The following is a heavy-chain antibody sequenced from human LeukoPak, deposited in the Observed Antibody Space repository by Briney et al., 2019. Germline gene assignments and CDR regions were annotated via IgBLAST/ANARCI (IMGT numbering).Heavy chain of an antibody. CDR3: ARAYHYDSSGSDY. D-gene: IGHD3-22*01. V-gene: IGHV3-48*03. CDR2: ISSSGSTI. J-gene: IGHJ4*02. Sequence: GGSLRLSCAASGFTFSSYEMNWVRQAPGKGLEWVSYISSSGSTIYYADSVKGRFTISRDNAKNSLYLQMNSLRAEDTAVYYCARAYHYDSSGSDYWGQGTLVTVSS. CDR1: GFTFSSYE.